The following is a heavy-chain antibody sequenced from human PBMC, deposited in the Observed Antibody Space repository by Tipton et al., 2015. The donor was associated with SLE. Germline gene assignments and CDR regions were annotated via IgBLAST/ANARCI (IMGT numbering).Heavy chain of an antibody. V-gene: IGHV4-34*01. CDR2: INHSEST. CDR3: ARGNPGESYDY. J-gene: IGHJ4*02. Sequence: TLSLTCAVYGGSFSGYYWSRVRPPPREGLEWIGEINHSESTTYNPSLRSRVTITVDTSRNQVSLELTSVTAADTGVYYCARGNPGESYDYWGQGTLVTVSS. CDR1: GGSFSGYY. D-gene: IGHD3-16*01.